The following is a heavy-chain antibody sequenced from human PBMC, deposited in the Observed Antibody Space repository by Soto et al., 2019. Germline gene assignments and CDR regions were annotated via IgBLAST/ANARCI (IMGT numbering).Heavy chain of an antibody. V-gene: IGHV3-33*01. CDR1: GFTFSSYG. D-gene: IGHD3-3*01. CDR3: ARDPYDFWSRDAFDI. CDR2: IWYDGSNK. J-gene: IGHJ3*02. Sequence: GGSLRLSCAASGFTFSSYGMHWVRQAPGKGLEWVAVIWYDGSNKYYADSVKGRFTISRDNSKNTLYLQMNSLRAEDTAVYYCARDPYDFWSRDAFDIWGQGTMVTVSS.